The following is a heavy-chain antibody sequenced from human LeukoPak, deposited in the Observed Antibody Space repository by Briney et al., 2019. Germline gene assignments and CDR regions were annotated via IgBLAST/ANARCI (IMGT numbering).Heavy chain of an antibody. V-gene: IGHV3-74*01. Sequence: GSLRLSCAASGFTFSSYWMHWVRQAPGKGLVWVSRINPDGSRTSYADSVKGRFTISRDNAKDTLYLQMNSLRAEDTAVYYCARVETGQWYFDLWGRGTLVTVSS. CDR2: INPDGSRT. CDR3: ARVETGQWYFDL. CDR1: GFTFSSYW. J-gene: IGHJ2*01. D-gene: IGHD1-14*01.